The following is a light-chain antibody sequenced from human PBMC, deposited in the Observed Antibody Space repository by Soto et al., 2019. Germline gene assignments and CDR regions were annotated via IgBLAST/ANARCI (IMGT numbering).Light chain of an antibody. Sequence: DIVLTQSPDSLAVSLGERATINCKSSQSILYSSNNKNQLAWYQQKPGQPPKLLFYWASTRESGVPDRFSGSESGPDFTLTISSLQAEDVAVSYCQLYCRPTYTFGQGTKLEI. J-gene: IGKJ2*01. CDR3: QLYCRPTYT. CDR1: QSILYSSNNKNQ. CDR2: WAS. V-gene: IGKV4-1*01.